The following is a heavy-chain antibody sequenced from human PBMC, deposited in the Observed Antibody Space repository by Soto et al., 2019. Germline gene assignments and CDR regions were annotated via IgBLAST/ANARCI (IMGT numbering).Heavy chain of an antibody. CDR2: VWYDGSNK. Sequence: QVQLVESGGGVVQPGKSLRLSCAASGFSFSSHDMHWVRQAPGKGLEWVAGVWYDGSNKYYADPVQGRFTCFRDNSKDTVYLLRKSLKVNDTGIYYCVRAPIAAGGTDYFDFWGQGILVTVSS. J-gene: IGHJ4*02. CDR1: GFSFSSHD. D-gene: IGHD6-13*01. V-gene: IGHV3-33*01. CDR3: VRAPIAAGGTDYFDF.